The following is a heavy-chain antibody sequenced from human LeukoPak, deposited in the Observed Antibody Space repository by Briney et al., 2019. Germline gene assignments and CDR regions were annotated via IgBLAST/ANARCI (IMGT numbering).Heavy chain of an antibody. Sequence: GASVKVSCKASGGTFSSYAISWGRQAPGQGLEWMGRIIPILGIANYAQKFQGRVTITADKSTSTAYMELSSLRSEDTAVYYCARLGYCSSTSCYTREHNYCYGMDVWGQGTTVTVSS. CDR1: GGTFSSYA. D-gene: IGHD2-2*02. J-gene: IGHJ6*02. V-gene: IGHV1-69*04. CDR3: ARLGYCSSTSCYTREHNYCYGMDV. CDR2: IIPILGIA.